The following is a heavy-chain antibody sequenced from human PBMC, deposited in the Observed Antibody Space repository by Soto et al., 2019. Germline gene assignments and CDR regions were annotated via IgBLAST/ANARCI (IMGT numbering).Heavy chain of an antibody. Sequence: GGSLRLSCAASGFTFSSYWMHWVRQAPGKGLVWVSRINSDGSSTSYADSVKGRFTISRDNAKNTLYLQMNSLRAEDTAVYYCARSMVRGVIPYYYGMDVWGQGTTVTVSS. V-gene: IGHV3-74*01. J-gene: IGHJ6*02. CDR3: ARSMVRGVIPYYYGMDV. D-gene: IGHD3-10*01. CDR2: INSDGSST. CDR1: GFTFSSYW.